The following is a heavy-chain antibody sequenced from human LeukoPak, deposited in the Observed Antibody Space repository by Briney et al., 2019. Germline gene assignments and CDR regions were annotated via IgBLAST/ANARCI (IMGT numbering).Heavy chain of an antibody. CDR1: GYTFTSYD. Sequence: ASVKVSCKTSGYTFTSYDLNWVRQATGQGLEWMGWVNPNSGNTGYAQKFQGRVTITADKSTSTAYMELSSLRSEDTAVYYCAREHIAAAGTHYYYYYIDVWGKGTTVTVSS. J-gene: IGHJ6*03. D-gene: IGHD6-13*01. V-gene: IGHV1-8*01. CDR3: AREHIAAAGTHYYYYYIDV. CDR2: VNPNSGNT.